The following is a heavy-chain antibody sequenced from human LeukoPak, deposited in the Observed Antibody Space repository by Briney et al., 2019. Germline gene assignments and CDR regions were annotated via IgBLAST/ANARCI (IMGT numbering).Heavy chain of an antibody. CDR1: GYSISSGYY. CDR3: ASDHDSSGYYFQN. Sequence: ASETLSLTYTVSGYSISSGYYWGWIRQRPGEGLEWFGIIYHSGSTYYNPSIKSRVTISVDTSKNQFSLKLSSVTAEDTVVYYCASDHDSSGYYFQNWGQGTMVTVSS. J-gene: IGHJ3*01. CDR2: IYHSGST. V-gene: IGHV4-38-2*02. D-gene: IGHD3-22*01.